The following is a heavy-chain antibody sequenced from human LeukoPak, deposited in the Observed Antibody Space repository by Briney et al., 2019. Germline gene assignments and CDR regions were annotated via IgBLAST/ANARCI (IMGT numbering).Heavy chain of an antibody. CDR3: ARSHCDSSDLIDY. CDR1: GGSISSYY. J-gene: IGHJ4*02. Sequence: SETLSLTCTVSGGSISSYYWSWIRQPPGQGLEWIGYIYYSGSTNYNPSLKSRVTISVDTSKNQFSLKLSSVTAADTAVYYCARSHCDSSDLIDYWGQGTLVTVSS. CDR2: IYYSGST. V-gene: IGHV4-59*08. D-gene: IGHD3-22*01.